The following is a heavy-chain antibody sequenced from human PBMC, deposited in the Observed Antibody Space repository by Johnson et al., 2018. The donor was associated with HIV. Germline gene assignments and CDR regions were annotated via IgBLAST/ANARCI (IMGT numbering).Heavy chain of an antibody. V-gene: IGHV3-30-3*01. CDR2: ISYDGSNK. CDR3: ARDNLRQLDAFDI. CDR1: GFTFSSYA. D-gene: IGHD3-16*01. Sequence: QVQLVESGGGVVQPGGSLRLSCAASGFTFSSYAMHWVRQAPGKGLEWVAVISYDGSNKYYADSVKGRFTISRDNSKNTLYLQMNSLRAEDTAVYYCARDNLRQLDAFDIWGQGTMVTVSS. J-gene: IGHJ3*02.